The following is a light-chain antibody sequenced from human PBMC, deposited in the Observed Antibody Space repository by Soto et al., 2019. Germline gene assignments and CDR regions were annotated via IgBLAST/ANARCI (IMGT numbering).Light chain of an antibody. Sequence: EFVLTQSPGTLSLCPGERATLSCRASQTVRNNYLAWYQQKPGQAPRLLIYDASSRATGIPDRFSGSGSETDFTLTISRLEPEDFAVYYCHQYGSSPSTFGQGTKVDIK. J-gene: IGKJ1*01. CDR2: DAS. CDR3: HQYGSSPST. CDR1: QTVRNNY. V-gene: IGKV3-20*01.